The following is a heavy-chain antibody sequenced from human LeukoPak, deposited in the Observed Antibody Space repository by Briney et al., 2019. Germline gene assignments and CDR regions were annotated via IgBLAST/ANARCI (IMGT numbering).Heavy chain of an antibody. CDR1: GPSISSSCYY. CDR2: IYYSGSA. V-gene: IGHV4-39*02. CDR3: ARLGYCSSASCGPLDY. Sequence: SETLSPTCPLAGPSISSSCYYWGWIREPPGRGLEWVGNIYYSGSAYYNPSLKSRGTISVDTSKNHFSLKLNSVTAADTALYYCARLGYCSSASCGPLDYGGQGTLVTVSA. D-gene: IGHD2-2*01. J-gene: IGHJ4*02.